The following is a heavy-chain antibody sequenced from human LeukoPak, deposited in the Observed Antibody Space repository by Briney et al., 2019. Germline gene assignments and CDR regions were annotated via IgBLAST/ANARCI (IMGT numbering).Heavy chain of an antibody. V-gene: IGHV3-7*01. CDR2: IKPDGSGK. J-gene: IGHJ4*02. CDR1: GLTFSSYW. Sequence: GGSLRLSCAASGLTFSSYWMSWVRQAPGEGPEWVANIKPDGSGKYYVDSVKGRFTISRDNVENSLFLHMNSLRAEDTAVYYCARCAVAAAGDYWGRGTLVTVSS. D-gene: IGHD6-13*01. CDR3: ARCAVAAAGDY.